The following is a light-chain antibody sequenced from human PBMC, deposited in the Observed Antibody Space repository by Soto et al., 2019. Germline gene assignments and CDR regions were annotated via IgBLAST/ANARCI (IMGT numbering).Light chain of an antibody. Sequence: QSVLTQPPSASGSPGQLVTISCTGTSSDVGGSDYVSWYQHHPGKAPKLMIYDVSKRPSGVPDRFSGSKSGNMASLTVSGLQADDEADYYCISHVGHSNVFGTGTKLTVL. CDR1: SSDVGGSDY. CDR3: ISHVGHSNV. V-gene: IGLV2-8*01. CDR2: DVS. J-gene: IGLJ1*01.